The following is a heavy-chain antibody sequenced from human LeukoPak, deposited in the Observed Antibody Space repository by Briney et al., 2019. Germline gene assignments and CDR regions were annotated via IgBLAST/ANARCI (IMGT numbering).Heavy chain of an antibody. Sequence: SETLSLTCAVYGGSFSSYYWSWIRQPPGKGLEWIGYIYYSGSTNYNPSLKSRVTISVDTSKNQFSLKLSSVTAADTAVYYCARVSYSYGYGVFAFDIWGQGTMVTVSS. D-gene: IGHD5-18*01. CDR1: GGSFSSYY. J-gene: IGHJ3*02. CDR3: ARVSYSYGYGVFAFDI. V-gene: IGHV4-59*01. CDR2: IYYSGST.